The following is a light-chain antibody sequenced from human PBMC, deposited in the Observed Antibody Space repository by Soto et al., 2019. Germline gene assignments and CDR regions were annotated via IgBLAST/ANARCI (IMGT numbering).Light chain of an antibody. Sequence: IVLTQSPGTLSWSPGERATLSCRASQSVSSSYLAWYQQKPGQAPRLLIHGASNRATGIPERFSGSGPGTDFTLTISRLEPEDFAVYYCQQYGSSPRTFGQGTKVDIK. CDR1: QSVSSSY. J-gene: IGKJ1*01. CDR2: GAS. CDR3: QQYGSSPRT. V-gene: IGKV3-20*01.